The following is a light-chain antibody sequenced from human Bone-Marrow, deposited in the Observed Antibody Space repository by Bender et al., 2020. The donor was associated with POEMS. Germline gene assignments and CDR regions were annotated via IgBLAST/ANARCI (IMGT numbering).Light chain of an antibody. Sequence: QSVLTQPPSASGTPGQTVSISCFGSSSNIRGNSVNWYHQVPGTAPRLLIYNSGQRPSGVPDRFSASKSDTSASLALSGLQSEDEAEYYCAVWDDGLSGYVFGTGTKVTVL. V-gene: IGLV1-44*01. CDR1: SSNIRGNS. CDR3: AVWDDGLSGYV. CDR2: NSG. J-gene: IGLJ1*01.